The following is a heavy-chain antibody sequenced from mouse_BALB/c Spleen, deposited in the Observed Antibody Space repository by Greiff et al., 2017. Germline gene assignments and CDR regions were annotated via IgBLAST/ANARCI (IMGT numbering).Heavy chain of an antibody. CDR1: GFSLTSYG. J-gene: IGHJ4*01. Sequence: VQGVESGPGLVQPSQSLSITCTVSGFSLTSYGVHWVRQSPGKGLEWLGVIWSGGSTDYNAAFISRLSISKDNSKSQVFFKMNSLQANDTAIYYCAKDGYYPYYAMDYWGQGTSVTVSS. CDR3: AKDGYYPYYAMDY. V-gene: IGHV2-2*02. D-gene: IGHD2-3*01. CDR2: IWSGGST.